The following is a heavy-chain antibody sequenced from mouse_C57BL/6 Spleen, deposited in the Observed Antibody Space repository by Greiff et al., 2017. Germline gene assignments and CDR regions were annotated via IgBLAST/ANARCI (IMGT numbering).Heavy chain of an antibody. J-gene: IGHJ1*03. D-gene: IGHD1-1*01. CDR1: GFNIKDYY. V-gene: IGHV14-2*01. Sequence: VQLQQSGAELVKPGASVKLSCTASGFNIKDYYMHWVKQRTEQGLEWIGRIDPEDGETKYAPKFQGKATITAATSSNTAYLQLSSLTSEDTAVYYCAKGDGSTDWYFDVWGTGTTVTVSS. CDR2: IDPEDGET. CDR3: AKGDGSTDWYFDV.